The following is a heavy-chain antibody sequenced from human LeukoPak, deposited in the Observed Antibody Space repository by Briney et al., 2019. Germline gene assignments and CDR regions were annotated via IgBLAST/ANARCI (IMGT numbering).Heavy chain of an antibody. Sequence: PGGSLRLSCAASGFTFSSYAMPWVRQAPGKGLEYVSAISSNGGSTYYANSVKGRFTISRDNSKNTLYLQMGSLRAEDMAVYYCARAGRWLQSDAFDIWGQGTMVTVSS. CDR2: ISSNGGST. CDR1: GFTFSSYA. V-gene: IGHV3-64*01. D-gene: IGHD3-10*01. CDR3: ARAGRWLQSDAFDI. J-gene: IGHJ3*02.